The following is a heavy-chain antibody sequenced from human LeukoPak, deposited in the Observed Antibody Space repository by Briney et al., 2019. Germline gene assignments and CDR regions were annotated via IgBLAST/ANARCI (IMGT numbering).Heavy chain of an antibody. CDR3: AGEPTAMVSLNWFDP. D-gene: IGHD2-2*01. Sequence: ASVKVSCKASGYTFTNYGITWVRQAPGQGLEWMGWISAYNGNTNYGQKFQDRVIMTTDTSATTAYMELRSLKSDDTAVYYCAGEPTAMVSLNWFDPWGQGTLVTVSS. CDR1: GYTFTNYG. V-gene: IGHV1-18*01. J-gene: IGHJ5*02. CDR2: ISAYNGNT.